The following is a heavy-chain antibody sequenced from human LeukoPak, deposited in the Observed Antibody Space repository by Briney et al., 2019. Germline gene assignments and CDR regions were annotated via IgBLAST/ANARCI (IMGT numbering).Heavy chain of an antibody. V-gene: IGHV1-2*02. D-gene: IGHD3-10*01. CDR2: INPNSGGT. CDR3: ARVSPGSTMVRGVRAFDY. J-gene: IGHJ4*02. CDR1: GYTFTGYY. Sequence: ASVKVSCKASGYTFTGYYMHWVRQAPGQGLEWMGWINPNSGGTNYAQKFQGRVTMTRDTSISTAYMELSRLRSDDTAVYYCARVSPGSTMVRGVRAFDYWGQGTLVTVSS.